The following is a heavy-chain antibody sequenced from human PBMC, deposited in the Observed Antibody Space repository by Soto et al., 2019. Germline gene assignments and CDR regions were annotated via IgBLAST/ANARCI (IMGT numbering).Heavy chain of an antibody. D-gene: IGHD2-15*01. Sequence: GRYLRLSCAASALTFSSYWMHWVRQAPGKGLVWVSRINSDGSSTNYADSVKGRFTTSRDNAKSTLYLQMNSLRAEDTAVYYCTSEVEATMGASFDYWGGGNLVTAPQ. CDR3: TSEVEATMGASFDY. V-gene: IGHV3-74*01. J-gene: IGHJ4*02. CDR1: ALTFSSYW. CDR2: INSDGSST.